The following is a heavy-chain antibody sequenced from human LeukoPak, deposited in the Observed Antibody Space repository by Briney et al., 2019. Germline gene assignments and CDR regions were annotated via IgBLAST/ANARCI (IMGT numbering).Heavy chain of an antibody. D-gene: IGHD3-10*01. CDR1: GYSFTSYD. V-gene: IGHV1-8*01. CDR2: MNHNSGNT. J-gene: IGHJ3*02. CDR3: ARREGGYYYDT. Sequence: ASVKVSCKASGYSFTSYDINWGRQATGQGLEWMGWMNHNSGNTGYAQKFQGRVTMTRNTSISTAYMELSSLRSEDTAVYYCARREGGYYYDTWGQGTMVTVSS.